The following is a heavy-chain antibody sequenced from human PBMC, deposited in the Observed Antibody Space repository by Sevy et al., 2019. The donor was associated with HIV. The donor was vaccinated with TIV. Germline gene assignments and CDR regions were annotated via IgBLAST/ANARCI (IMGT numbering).Heavy chain of an antibody. CDR1: GFTFNKYS. Sequence: GGSLRLSCVASGFTFNKYSMSWVRQAPGKGLERVSTLSFGGGQINYADSVKGRFTISRDDSKNTLYLQMNSLRAEDTAVYYCAGEGCTRPHDFWGQGTLVTVSS. CDR2: LSFGGGQI. CDR3: AGEGCTRPHDF. V-gene: IGHV3-23*01. J-gene: IGHJ4*02. D-gene: IGHD2-2*01.